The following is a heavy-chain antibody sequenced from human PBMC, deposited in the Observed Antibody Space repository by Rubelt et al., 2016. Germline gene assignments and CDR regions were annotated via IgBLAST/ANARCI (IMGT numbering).Heavy chain of an antibody. CDR3: AKDQGYSGYDYPFY. J-gene: IGHJ4*02. CDR2: IKSDGSAT. D-gene: IGHD5-12*01. V-gene: IGHV3-74*01. Sequence: CGGGLVQPGGSLRLSCAASGFTVSSNHMSWVRQAPGKGLVWVSRIKSDGSATNYADSVKGRFTVSRDNAKNTLYLQMNSLRAEDTAVYYCAKDQGYSGYDYPFYWGQGTLVTVSS. CDR1: GFTVSSNH.